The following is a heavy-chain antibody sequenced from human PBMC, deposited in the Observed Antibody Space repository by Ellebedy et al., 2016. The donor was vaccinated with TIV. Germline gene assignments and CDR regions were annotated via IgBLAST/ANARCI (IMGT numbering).Heavy chain of an antibody. D-gene: IGHD6-19*01. Sequence: GESLKISCAASGFTFSSYAMSWVRQAPGKGLEWVSTISNTGSRTYYADSVEGRFIISRDNFKKTLYLQINSLRADDTAVYYCAKGRGGGSDSSAPRYYFDSWGLGTLVTVSS. V-gene: IGHV3-23*01. CDR2: ISNTGSRT. CDR1: GFTFSSYA. J-gene: IGHJ4*01. CDR3: AKGRGGGSDSSAPRYYFDS.